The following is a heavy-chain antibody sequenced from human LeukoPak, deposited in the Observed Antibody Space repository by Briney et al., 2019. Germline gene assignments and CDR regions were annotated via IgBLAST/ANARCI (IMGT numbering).Heavy chain of an antibody. CDR3: AREAGYCSSGSCLYYYYGMDV. Sequence: SETLSLTCAVYGGSFSGYYWSWIRQPPGKGLEWIGEINHSGSTNYNPSLKSRVTISVDTSKNQFSLKLSSVTAEDTAVYFCAREAGYCSSGSCLYYYYGMDVWGQGTTVTVSS. J-gene: IGHJ6*02. CDR1: GGSFSGYY. D-gene: IGHD2-15*01. V-gene: IGHV4-34*01. CDR2: INHSGST.